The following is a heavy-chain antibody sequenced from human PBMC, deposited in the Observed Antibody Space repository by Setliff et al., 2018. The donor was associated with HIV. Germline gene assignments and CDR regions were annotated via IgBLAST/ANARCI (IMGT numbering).Heavy chain of an antibody. CDR3: ARAGRVVVVAAPYYYYGMDV. J-gene: IGHJ6*02. Sequence: SETLSLTCTVSGGSISSSSYYWGWIRQPPGKGLEWIGSIFYSGSTYYNPSLKSRVTISVDTSKNQFSLKLSSVTAADTAVYYCARAGRVVVVAAPYYYYGMDVWGQGTTVTVSS. V-gene: IGHV4-39*07. D-gene: IGHD2-15*01. CDR2: IFYSGST. CDR1: GGSISSSSYY.